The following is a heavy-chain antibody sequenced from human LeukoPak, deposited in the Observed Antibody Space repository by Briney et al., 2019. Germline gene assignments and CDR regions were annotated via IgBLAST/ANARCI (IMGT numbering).Heavy chain of an antibody. CDR3: ARDFGPNSIDY. CDR2: LNRDGSEA. D-gene: IGHD4/OR15-4a*01. CDR1: GFTFGTYW. V-gene: IGHV3-7*01. J-gene: IGHJ4*02. Sequence: GGSLRLSCTASGFTFGTYWMSWIRQTPEKGLEWVANLNRDGSEAYYLDSVKGRFTISRDNAKNSVYLQMNSLRADDTAVYYCARDFGPNSIDYWGQRTLVTVSS.